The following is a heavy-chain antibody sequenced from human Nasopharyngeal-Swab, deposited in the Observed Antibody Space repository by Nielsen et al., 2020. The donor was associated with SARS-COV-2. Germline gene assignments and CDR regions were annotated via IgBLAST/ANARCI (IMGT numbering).Heavy chain of an antibody. Sequence: GESLKISCAASGFTFSNAWMSWVRQAPGKGLEWVGRIKSKTDGGTTDYAAPVKGRFTISRDDSKNTLYLQMNSLKTEDTAVYYCTTGGRWELRPIDYWGQGILVTVSS. CDR3: TTGGRWELRPIDY. D-gene: IGHD1-26*01. J-gene: IGHJ4*02. V-gene: IGHV3-15*01. CDR2: IKSKTDGGTT. CDR1: GFTFSNAW.